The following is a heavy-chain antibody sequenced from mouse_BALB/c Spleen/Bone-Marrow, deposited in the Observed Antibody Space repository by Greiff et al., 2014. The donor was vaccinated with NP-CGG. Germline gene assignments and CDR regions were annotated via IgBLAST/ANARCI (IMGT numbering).Heavy chain of an antibody. J-gene: IGHJ3*01. CDR3: ARNWDWVFAY. CDR1: GYTFTNYW. Sequence: VQLQQPGTVPARPGASLRMSCKASGYTFTNYWINWIKQRPGQGLEWIGAIYPGNNDAKYTQKFKAKAKLTAVTSTSTADMELSSLTNEDSAVYYCARNWDWVFAYWGQGTLVTVSA. D-gene: IGHD4-1*01. V-gene: IGHV1-5*01. CDR2: IYPGNNDA.